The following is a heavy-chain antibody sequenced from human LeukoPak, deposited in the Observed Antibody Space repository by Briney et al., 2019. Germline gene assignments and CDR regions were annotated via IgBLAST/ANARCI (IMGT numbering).Heavy chain of an antibody. CDR2: INAGNGNT. Sequence: ASVKVSCKASGYTFTSYAMHWVRQAPGQRLEWMGWINAGNGNTKYSQKFQGRVTITADESTSTAYMELSSLRSEDTAVYYCARDTVATPTNFDYWGQGTLVTVSS. J-gene: IGHJ4*02. CDR3: ARDTVATPTNFDY. CDR1: GYTFTSYA. D-gene: IGHD5-12*01. V-gene: IGHV1-3*01.